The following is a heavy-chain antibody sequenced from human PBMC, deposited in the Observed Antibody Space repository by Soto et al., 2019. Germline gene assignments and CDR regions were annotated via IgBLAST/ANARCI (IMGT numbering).Heavy chain of an antibody. D-gene: IGHD3-22*01. J-gene: IGHJ4*02. Sequence: AGGSLRLSCAASGFTFSDYYMSWIRQAPGKGLEWVSYISGGGGSTIQYADSVKGRFTISRDNAKNSLYLQMNSLRVADTAVYYCTRVRGYYDSSGFDYWGQGTPVTVS. V-gene: IGHV3-11*01. CDR1: GFTFSDYY. CDR3: TRVRGYYDSSGFDY. CDR2: ISGGGGSTI.